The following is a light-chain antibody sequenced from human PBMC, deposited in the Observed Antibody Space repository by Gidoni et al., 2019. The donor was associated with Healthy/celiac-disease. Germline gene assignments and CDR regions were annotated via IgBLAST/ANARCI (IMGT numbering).Light chain of an antibody. CDR3: QQYYSTPPMYT. V-gene: IGKV4-1*01. CDR2: WAS. CDR1: QSVLYSSNNKNY. Sequence: DIVMTQSPDSLAVSMGERATINCKSSQSVLYSSNNKNYLAWYQQKPGQPPKLLIYWASTRESGVPDRFSGSGSGTDFTLPISSLQAEDVAVYYCQQYYSTPPMYTFXQXTKLEIK. J-gene: IGKJ2*01.